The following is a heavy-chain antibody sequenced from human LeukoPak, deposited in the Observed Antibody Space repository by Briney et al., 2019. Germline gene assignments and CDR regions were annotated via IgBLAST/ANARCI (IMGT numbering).Heavy chain of an antibody. CDR3: AKDRGYSYGYFDY. Sequence: PGGSLRLSCAASGFTFSNYWMTWVRQAPGKGLEWLANIRQDGSNKYYTDSVKGRFTISRDNSKNTLYLQMDSLRAEDTADYYCAKDRGYSYGYFDYWGQGTLVTVSS. CDR2: IRQDGSNK. V-gene: IGHV3-7*01. CDR1: GFTFSNYW. D-gene: IGHD5-18*01. J-gene: IGHJ4*02.